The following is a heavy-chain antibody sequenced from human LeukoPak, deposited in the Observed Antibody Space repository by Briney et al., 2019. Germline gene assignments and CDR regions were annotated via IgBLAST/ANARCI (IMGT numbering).Heavy chain of an antibody. V-gene: IGHV3-23*01. Sequence: AGGSLRLSCAASGFTFSSYAMSWVRQAPGKGLEWVSAISGSGGSTYYADSVKGRFTISRDNSKNTLYLQMNSLRAEDTAVYYCAKSASRITIFGVLNPWGQGTLVTVSS. D-gene: IGHD3-3*01. CDR3: AKSASRITIFGVLNP. J-gene: IGHJ5*02. CDR2: ISGSGGST. CDR1: GFTFSSYA.